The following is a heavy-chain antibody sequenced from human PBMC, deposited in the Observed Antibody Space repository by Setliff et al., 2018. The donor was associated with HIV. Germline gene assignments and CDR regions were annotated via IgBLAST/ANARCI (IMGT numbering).Heavy chain of an antibody. CDR3: ARENNFDY. CDR1: GFTFKHYW. J-gene: IGHJ4*02. V-gene: IGHV3-74*01. Sequence: GGSLRLSCAASGFTFKHYWMHWVRQVPGQGLVWVSRINVDGSSISYADSVKGRFTISRDTSRNTLYLQMNSLRVEDSALYYCARENNFDYWGQGTLVTVSS. CDR2: INVDGSSI.